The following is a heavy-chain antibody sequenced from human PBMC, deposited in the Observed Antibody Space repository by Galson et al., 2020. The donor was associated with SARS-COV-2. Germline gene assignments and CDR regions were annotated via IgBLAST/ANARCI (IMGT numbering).Heavy chain of an antibody. Sequence: GESLKISCAASGFTFSYYWMTWVRQAPGKGLEWVANINQDESEEYYEDSMKGRFTISRDNAKNLLYLQMNGLRAEDTAVYYCARHQLRGNNDFDHWGQGTLVTVSS. D-gene: IGHD1-1*01. J-gene: IGHJ4*02. V-gene: IGHV3-7*03. CDR3: ARHQLRGNNDFDH. CDR1: GFTFSYYW. CDR2: INQDESEE.